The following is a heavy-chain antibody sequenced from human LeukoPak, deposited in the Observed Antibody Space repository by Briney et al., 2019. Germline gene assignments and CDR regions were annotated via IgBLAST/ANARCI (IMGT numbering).Heavy chain of an antibody. D-gene: IGHD2-15*01. CDR1: GFTFSNYW. CDR2: INSDGINT. V-gene: IGHV3-74*01. CDR3: AKDRTPYYYYYYMDV. J-gene: IGHJ6*03. Sequence: PGGSLRLSCAASGFTFSNYWMHWVRQAPGKGLVWVSRINSDGINTSYADSVKGRFTISRDNAKNTLNLQMNSLRAEDTAVYYCAKDRTPYYYYYYMDVWGKGTTVTISS.